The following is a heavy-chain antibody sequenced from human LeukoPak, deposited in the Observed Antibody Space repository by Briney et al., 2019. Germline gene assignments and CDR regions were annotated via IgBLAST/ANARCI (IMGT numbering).Heavy chain of an antibody. Sequence: PGGSLRLSCAASGFTFSSYAMSWVRQAPGKGLEWVSAISSSGGSTDYADSVKGRFTISRDNSKNTLYLQMNSLRAEDTAVYYCANKGIAAAGLGMDVWGQGTTVTVSS. V-gene: IGHV3-23*01. CDR1: GFTFSSYA. CDR3: ANKGIAAAGLGMDV. J-gene: IGHJ6*02. CDR2: ISSSGGST. D-gene: IGHD6-13*01.